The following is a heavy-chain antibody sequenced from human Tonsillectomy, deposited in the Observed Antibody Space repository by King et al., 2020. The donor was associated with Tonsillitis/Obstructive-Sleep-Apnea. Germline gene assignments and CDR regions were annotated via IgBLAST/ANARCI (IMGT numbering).Heavy chain of an antibody. Sequence: QLQESGPGLVKPSETLSLTCTVSGGSISSYYWSWIRQPAGKGLEWIGRIYTSGSTNYNPSLKSRVTMSVDTSKNQFSLKLSSVTAADTAVYYCARAGILTGYSGMRYYGMDVWGQGTTVTVSS. D-gene: IGHD3-9*01. J-gene: IGHJ6*02. CDR2: IYTSGST. V-gene: IGHV4-4*07. CDR3: ARAGILTGYSGMRYYGMDV. CDR1: GGSISSYY.